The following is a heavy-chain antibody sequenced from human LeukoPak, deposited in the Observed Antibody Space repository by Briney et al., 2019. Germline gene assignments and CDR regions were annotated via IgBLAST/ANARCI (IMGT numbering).Heavy chain of an antibody. CDR3: ARRIFGVVIMGY. CDR1: GYTFTGYY. D-gene: IGHD3-3*01. J-gene: IGHJ4*02. CDR2: INPNSGGT. V-gene: IGHV1-2*02. Sequence: ASVKVSCKASGYTFTGYYMHWVRQAPGQGLEWMGWINPNSGGTNYAQKFQGRVTMTRDTSISTAYMELSRLRSDDTAVYYCARRIFGVVIMGYWGQGTLVTVSS.